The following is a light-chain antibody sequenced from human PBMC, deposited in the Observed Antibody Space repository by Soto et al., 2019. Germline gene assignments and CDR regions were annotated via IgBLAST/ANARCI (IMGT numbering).Light chain of an antibody. CDR1: QGIRNA. J-gene: IGKJ2*01. V-gene: IGKV1-17*01. Sequence: DLQMTQSPSSLSASVGDSVTITCRASQGIRNALGWFQQRPGKAPKRLIYAASSLESGVPSRFSGSGSGTEFTLTISSLQPEDFATYYCLQHNTYPYTFGQGTKLEIK. CDR3: LQHNTYPYT. CDR2: AAS.